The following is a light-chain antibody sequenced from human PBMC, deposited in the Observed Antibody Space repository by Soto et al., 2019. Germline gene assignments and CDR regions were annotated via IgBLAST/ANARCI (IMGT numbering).Light chain of an antibody. Sequence: EIVLTQSPGTLSLSPGERATLSCRASQSVSSSYLAWYQQKPGQAPRLLIYGASSRATGIPDRFSGSGSGTDFTLTISSLEPEDFAVYYCHQYRSSPSITFGQGTRLAIK. CDR2: GAS. J-gene: IGKJ5*01. V-gene: IGKV3-20*01. CDR3: HQYRSSPSIT. CDR1: QSVSSSY.